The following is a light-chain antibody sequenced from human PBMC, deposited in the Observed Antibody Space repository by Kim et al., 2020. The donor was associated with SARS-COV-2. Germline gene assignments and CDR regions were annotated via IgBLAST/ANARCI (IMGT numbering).Light chain of an antibody. CDR1: QNFGCR. Sequence: DIQMTQSPSTLSASVGDRVTITCRASQNFGCRLAWYQQKPGGAPNLLIYLASSLQSAVPSRFSGSRSWAEFTLTISSLQPYDAATYFCQQNDTYYTFRQGTKLEIK. J-gene: IGKJ2*01. CDR2: LAS. CDR3: QQNDTYYT. V-gene: IGKV1-5*03.